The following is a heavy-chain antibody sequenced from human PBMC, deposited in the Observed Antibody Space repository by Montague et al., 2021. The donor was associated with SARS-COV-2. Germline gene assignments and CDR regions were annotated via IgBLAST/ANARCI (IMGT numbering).Heavy chain of an antibody. J-gene: IGHJ4*02. CDR1: GGSISSSSYY. Sequence: SETLSLTCTVSGGSISSSSYYWGWIRQPPGKGLEWIGSIYYSGSTYYXPSLKSRVTISVDTSKNQFSLKLSSVTAADTAVCYCARQRRGGLVSAPRFFDYWGQGTLVTVSS. CDR2: IYYSGST. V-gene: IGHV4-39*01. D-gene: IGHD6-19*01. CDR3: ARQRRGGLVSAPRFFDY.